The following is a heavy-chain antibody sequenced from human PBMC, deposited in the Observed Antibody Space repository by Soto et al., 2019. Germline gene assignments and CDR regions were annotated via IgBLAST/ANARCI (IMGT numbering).Heavy chain of an antibody. D-gene: IGHD2-8*02. J-gene: IGHJ4*02. CDR3: ARDKITGLFDY. CDR1: GGSISSSNW. CDR2: IYHSGST. Sequence: SEPLSLTCAVSGGSISSSNWWRWVRQPPGKGLEWIGEIYHSGSTNYNPSLKSRVTISVDTSKNQFSLKLTSVTAADTAVYYCARDKITGLFDYWGQGTLVTVPQ. V-gene: IGHV4-4*02.